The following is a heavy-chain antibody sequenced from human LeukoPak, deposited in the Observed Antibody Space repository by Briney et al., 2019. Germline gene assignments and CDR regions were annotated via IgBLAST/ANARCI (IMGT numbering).Heavy chain of an antibody. J-gene: IGHJ4*02. D-gene: IGHD6-19*01. CDR3: ARIAVAGLNFDF. CDR1: EFTVSSNY. CDR2: IYSGGST. V-gene: IGHV3-66*01. Sequence: PGGSLRLSCAASEFTVSSNYMSWVRQAPGKGLEWVSVIYSGGSTYNADSVKGRFTISRDSSKNTLYLQMNSLRAEDTAVYYCARIAVAGLNFDFWGQGTLVTVSS.